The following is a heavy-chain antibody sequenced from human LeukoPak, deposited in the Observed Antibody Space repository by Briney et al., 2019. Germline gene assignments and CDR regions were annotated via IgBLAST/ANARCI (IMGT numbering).Heavy chain of an antibody. CDR3: ARDGAVITIFGVVTSSDY. CDR1: GYTFTGYY. CDR2: INPNSGGT. V-gene: IGHV1-2*02. Sequence: ASVKVSCKASGYTFTGYYMHWVRQAPGQGLEWMGWINPNSGGTNYAQKFQGRVTMTRDTSISTAYMELSRLRSDDTAVYYCARDGAVITIFGVVTSSDYWGQGTLVTVSS. D-gene: IGHD3-3*01. J-gene: IGHJ4*02.